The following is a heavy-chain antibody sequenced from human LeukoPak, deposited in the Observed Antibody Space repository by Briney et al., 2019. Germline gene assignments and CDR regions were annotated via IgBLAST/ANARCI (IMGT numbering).Heavy chain of an antibody. D-gene: IGHD6-6*01. CDR1: GYAFTDYY. Sequence: ASVRVSCKASGYAFTDYYMHWVRQAPGQGLEWMGCISPNSGGTNYAQKFQGRVTMTRDTSISTAYMELSRLRSDDTAVYYCARGGPRFGIAARLRSALDYWGQGTLVTVSS. CDR2: ISPNSGGT. J-gene: IGHJ4*02. V-gene: IGHV1-2*02. CDR3: ARGGPRFGIAARLRSALDY.